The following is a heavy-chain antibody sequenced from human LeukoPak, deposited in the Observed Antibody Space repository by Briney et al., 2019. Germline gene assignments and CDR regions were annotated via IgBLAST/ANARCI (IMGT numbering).Heavy chain of an antibody. CDR1: GFTFSSVD. CDR3: ARGPPRGKYYYMDV. D-gene: IGHD1-1*01. J-gene: IGHJ6*03. Sequence: GGSLRLSCAASGFTFSSVDMHWVRQPTGQGLEWVSTIGTASDTYYPGSVAGRFTLSRDNAKNSLYLQMNSLTAGDTAVYYCARGPPRGKYYYMDVWGKGTTVTVSS. CDR2: IGTASDT. V-gene: IGHV3-13*01.